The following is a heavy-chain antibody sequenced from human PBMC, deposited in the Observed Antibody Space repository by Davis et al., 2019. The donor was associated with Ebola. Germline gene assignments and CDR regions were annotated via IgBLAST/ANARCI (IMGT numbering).Heavy chain of an antibody. J-gene: IGHJ4*02. CDR3: AKDYRPEVWFGELFN. CDR1: EFTFSTYA. V-gene: IGHV3-23*01. Sequence: PGGSLRLSCVASEFTFSTYAMSWVRQAPAKGLEWVSGINDSGGATYYADSVKGRFTITRDNSKNTLYLQMNSLRAEDTAVYYCAKDYRPEVWFGELFNWGQGTLVTVSS. D-gene: IGHD3-10*01. CDR2: INDSGGAT.